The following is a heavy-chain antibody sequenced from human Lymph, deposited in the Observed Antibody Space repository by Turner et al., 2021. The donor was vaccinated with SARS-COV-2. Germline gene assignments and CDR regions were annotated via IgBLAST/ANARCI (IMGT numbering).Heavy chain of an antibody. J-gene: IGHJ6*02. D-gene: IGHD3-3*01. CDR1: GFTFSSYG. CDR2: ISYDGSNK. V-gene: IGHV3-30*18. CDR3: AKVRSIFGVVIGGMDV. Sequence: QVQLGESGGGVVHLGRFLSLSCTGSGFTFSSYGMHWVRQAPGKGLEWVAVISYDGSNKYYADSVKGRFTISRDNTKKTLYLQMNSLRAEDTAVYYCAKVRSIFGVVIGGMDVWGQGTTVTVSS.